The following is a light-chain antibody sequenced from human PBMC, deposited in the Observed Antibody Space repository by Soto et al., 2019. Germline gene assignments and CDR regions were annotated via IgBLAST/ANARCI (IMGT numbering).Light chain of an antibody. J-gene: IGKJ5*01. CDR3: QQSYTNPIT. Sequence: DIQMTQSPSSLSASVGDRVTITCRASQSIGSYLSWYQQKPGKAPKLLIYTASTLQSGVPSRFSGSESGTDFTLTISSRQPEDFATYYCQQSYTNPITFGQGTRLEIK. CDR1: QSIGSY. V-gene: IGKV1-39*01. CDR2: TAS.